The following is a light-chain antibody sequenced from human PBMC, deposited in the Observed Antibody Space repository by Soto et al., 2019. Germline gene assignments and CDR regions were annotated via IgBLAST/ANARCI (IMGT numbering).Light chain of an antibody. V-gene: IGKV1-39*01. J-gene: IGKJ1*01. CDR3: QHSSSSPKT. CDR1: QSISSY. Sequence: DIQVTQSPSSLSASVGDGVTITCRSSQSISSYLNWYQQKPGKAPKLLIYASSSLQGGVPSRFNGSGSGTDFTRTISSLQPSDFASYPCQHSSSSPKTFGRGTKVKI. CDR2: ASS.